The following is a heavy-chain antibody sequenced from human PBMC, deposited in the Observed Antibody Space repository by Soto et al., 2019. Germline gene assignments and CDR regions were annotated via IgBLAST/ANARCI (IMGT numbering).Heavy chain of an antibody. CDR3: ARDGYCTNGVCGYFDY. CDR1: GGTFSSYA. J-gene: IGHJ4*02. CDR2: IIPIFGTA. Sequence: QVQLVQSGAEVKKPGSSVKVSCKAFGGTFSSYAISWVRQAPGQGLEWMGGIIPIFGTANYAQKFQGRVTITADESTSTAYMELSSLRSEDTAVYYCARDGYCTNGVCGYFDYWGQGTLVTVSS. V-gene: IGHV1-69*01. D-gene: IGHD2-8*01.